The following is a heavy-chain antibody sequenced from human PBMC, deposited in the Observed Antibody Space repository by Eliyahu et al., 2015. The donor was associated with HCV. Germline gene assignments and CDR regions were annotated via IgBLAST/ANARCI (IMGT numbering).Heavy chain of an antibody. CDR2: INQDGSEK. CDR1: GFTFSSYW. D-gene: IGHD1-26*01. V-gene: IGHV3-7*04. Sequence: EVQLVESGGGLVQPGGSLRLSCAASGFTFSSYWMSWVRQAPGKGLQWVANINQDGSEKYYVDPVKGRFTISRDNTKNSLYLQMNSLRAEDTAVYYCARGTEWELPTQPFDYWGQGTLVTVSS. CDR3: ARGTEWELPTQPFDY. J-gene: IGHJ4*02.